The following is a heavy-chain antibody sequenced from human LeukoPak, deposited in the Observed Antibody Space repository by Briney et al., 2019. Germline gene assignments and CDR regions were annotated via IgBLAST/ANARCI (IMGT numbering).Heavy chain of an antibody. V-gene: IGHV1-18*01. Sequence: ASVKVSCKPFGYTFTRYGINWVRQAPGQGLEWMGWISTYDGGTHYGQMIRGRVTMTRDTSTATAYMELSSLISDDTAVYYCVRDKDLLGINSWSDTWGQGTPVTVSS. J-gene: IGHJ5*02. CDR1: GYTFTRYG. D-gene: IGHD2/OR15-2a*01. CDR3: VRDKDLLGINSWSDT. CDR2: ISTYDGGT.